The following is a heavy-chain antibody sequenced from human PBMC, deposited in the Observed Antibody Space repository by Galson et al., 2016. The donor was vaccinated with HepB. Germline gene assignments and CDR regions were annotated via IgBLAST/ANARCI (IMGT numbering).Heavy chain of an antibody. V-gene: IGHV3-33*04. CDR3: ARGDPWYSSGWGPDY. Sequence: SLRLSCAASGFTFKTYAMHWVRQAPGKGLDWVAVIWHDGSKKYFADSTKGRFPVSRDNSKNTLYLQMNSLSVEDTAVYYCARGDPWYSSGWGPDYWGQGTLVAVSS. CDR1: GFTFKTYA. J-gene: IGHJ4*02. CDR2: IWHDGSKK. D-gene: IGHD6-19*01.